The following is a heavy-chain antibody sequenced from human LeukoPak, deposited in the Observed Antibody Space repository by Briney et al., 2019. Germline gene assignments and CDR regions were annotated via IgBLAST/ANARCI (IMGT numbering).Heavy chain of an antibody. CDR3: ARNRHTGSYYSGFDI. Sequence: SETLSLTCTVSGYSISSGYYWGWIRQPPGKGLDWIGSIYHGGSTYYNPSLKSRVTISVDTSKNLFSLNLSSVTAADTAVYYSARNRHTGSYYSGFDIWGQGTMVTVSS. D-gene: IGHD1-26*01. V-gene: IGHV4-38-2*02. CDR2: IYHGGST. J-gene: IGHJ3*02. CDR1: GYSISSGYY.